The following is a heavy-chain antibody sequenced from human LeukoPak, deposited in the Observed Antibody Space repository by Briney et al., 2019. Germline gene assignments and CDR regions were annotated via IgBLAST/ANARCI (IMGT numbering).Heavy chain of an antibody. J-gene: IGHJ6*03. CDR1: GGSISSKY. V-gene: IGHV4-59*01. CDR2: IYYTGRI. Sequence: SETLSLTCTLSGGSISSKYWSWIRQPAGKGLEWIGYIYYTGRIKTNPSLKSRVTISVDTSKNQFYLKVNSVTAADTAVYYCASGPDFYMDVWGKGTTVTVSS. CDR3: ASGPDFYMDV. D-gene: IGHD3-3*01.